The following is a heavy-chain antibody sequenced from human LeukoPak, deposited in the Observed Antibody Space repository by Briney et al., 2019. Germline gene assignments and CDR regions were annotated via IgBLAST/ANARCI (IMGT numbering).Heavy chain of an antibody. CDR1: GFNFVDHA. J-gene: IGHJ4*02. Sequence: PGGSLRLSCTGSGFNFVDHAMTWVRQAPGKGLEWVGFIRSKAYGGTGQYAASVKGRFTISRDDSKSIAYLQVNSLKAEDTAVYYCVRVISGFNANGDYWGQGTLVTVSS. D-gene: IGHD6-19*01. V-gene: IGHV3-49*04. CDR3: VRVISGFNANGDY. CDR2: IRSKAYGGTG.